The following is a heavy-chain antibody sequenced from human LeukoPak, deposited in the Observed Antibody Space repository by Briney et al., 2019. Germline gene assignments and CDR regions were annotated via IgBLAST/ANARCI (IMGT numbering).Heavy chain of an antibody. J-gene: IGHJ4*02. CDR2: GFYSGSA. CDR3: ARHCDSSAYYPGTFDY. Sequence: SETLSLTCTVSGGSISGSSYYWAWIRQPPGKGLEWIGSGFYSGSAYYNPSLKSRVTISVDTSKNQFSLKLSSVTAADTAVYYCARHCDSSAYYPGTFDYWGQGTLVTVSS. CDR1: GGSISGSSYY. V-gene: IGHV4-39*01. D-gene: IGHD3-22*01.